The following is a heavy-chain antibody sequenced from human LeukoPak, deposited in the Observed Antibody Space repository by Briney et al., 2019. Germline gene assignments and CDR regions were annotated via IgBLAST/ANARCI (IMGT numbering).Heavy chain of an antibody. J-gene: IGHJ6*03. CDR1: GYTFTSYD. Sequence: ASVKVSCKASGYTFTSYDINWVRQAPGQGLEWMGWINPNCGNTDYAQKFQGRVTMTTNKSISTAYMELSSLRSEDTAVYYCAAWRMEMATSCYYYYIDVWGKGTTVTVSS. CDR3: AAWRMEMATSCYYYYIDV. V-gene: IGHV1-8*02. CDR2: INPNCGNT. D-gene: IGHD5-24*01.